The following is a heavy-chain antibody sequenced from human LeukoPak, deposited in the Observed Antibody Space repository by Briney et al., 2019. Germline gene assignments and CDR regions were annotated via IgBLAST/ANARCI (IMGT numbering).Heavy chain of an antibody. J-gene: IGHJ3*02. V-gene: IGHV4-59*11. Sequence: PSETLSLTCAVSGGSISGHYWSWIRQPPGKGLEWIGYIYYSGKTYYSSSLRSRVTISLDTSKNHVSLRLTSVTAADTAVYYCARLLDNDRSGDPDTFDMWGQGTMVTVSS. CDR3: ARLLDNDRSGDPDTFDM. D-gene: IGHD3-22*01. CDR1: GGSISGHY. CDR2: IYYSGKT.